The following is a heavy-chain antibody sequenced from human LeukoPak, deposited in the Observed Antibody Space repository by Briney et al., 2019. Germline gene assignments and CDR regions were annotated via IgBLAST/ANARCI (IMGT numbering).Heavy chain of an antibody. J-gene: IGHJ1*01. V-gene: IGHV4-38-2*02. CDR3: SRIFGGTKGYFQH. D-gene: IGHD3-3*01. Sequence: SETLSLTCSASDYSIRDGFFWGWIRQPPGRGLEWIGSVYHSGSTYYHQSLQSRVTISLDMSRNQFSLNLRSVIAADTAVYYCSRIFGGTKGYFQHWSRGTLVTVSS. CDR1: DYSIRDGFF. CDR2: VYHSGST.